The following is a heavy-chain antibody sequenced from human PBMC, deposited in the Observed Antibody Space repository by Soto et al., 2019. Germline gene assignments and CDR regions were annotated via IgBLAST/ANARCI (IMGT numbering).Heavy chain of an antibody. CDR1: GFTFSSYT. J-gene: IGHJ4*02. CDR2: ISGSGGST. Sequence: GGSLRLSCAASGFTFSSYTMSWVRQAPGKGLEWVSAISGSGGSTYYADSAKGRFTISRDNSKNTLYLQMNSLGAEDTAVYYCTKDRYSSDWDPIDYWGQGTLVTVS. CDR3: TKDRYSSDWDPIDY. V-gene: IGHV3-23*01. D-gene: IGHD5-12*01.